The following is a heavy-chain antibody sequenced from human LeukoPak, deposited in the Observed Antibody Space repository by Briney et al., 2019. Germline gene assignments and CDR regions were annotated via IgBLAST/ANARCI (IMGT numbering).Heavy chain of an antibody. Sequence: GASVKVSCKASGYTFTGYYMHWVRQAPGQGLEWMGWINPNSGGTNYAQKFQGRVTMTRDTSISTAYMELSRLRSDDTAVYYCAREEYIVATRGALRWFDPWGLGTLVTVSS. CDR3: AREEYIVATRGALRWFDP. D-gene: IGHD5-12*01. CDR2: INPNSGGT. CDR1: GYTFTGYY. V-gene: IGHV1-2*02. J-gene: IGHJ5*02.